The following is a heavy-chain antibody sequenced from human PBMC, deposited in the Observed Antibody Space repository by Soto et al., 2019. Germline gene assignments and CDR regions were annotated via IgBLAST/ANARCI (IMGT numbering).Heavy chain of an antibody. Sequence: EVQLVESGGGLVKPGGSLRLSCAASGFTFSNAWMSWVRQAPGKGLEWVGRIKSKTDGGTTDYAAPVKGRFTISRDDSKNTLYLQMNSLKTEDTAVYYCTTLIPTFPASISWYSLPYYYYGMDVCGQGTTVTVSS. CDR3: TTLIPTFPASISWYSLPYYYYGMDV. D-gene: IGHD6-13*01. CDR1: GFTFSNAW. J-gene: IGHJ6*02. CDR2: IKSKTDGGTT. V-gene: IGHV3-15*01.